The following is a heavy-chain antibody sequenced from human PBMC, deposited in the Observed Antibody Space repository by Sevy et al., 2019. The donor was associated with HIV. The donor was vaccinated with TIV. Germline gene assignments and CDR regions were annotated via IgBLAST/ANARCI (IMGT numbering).Heavy chain of an antibody. CDR2: IYYNGHI. CDR3: AGENAWGRGYS. CDR1: GGSITSLY. V-gene: IGHV4-59*08. J-gene: IGHJ4*02. D-gene: IGHD1-26*01. Sequence: SETLSLTCTVSGGSITSLYWNRIRQPPGKGLEWIANIYYNGHINYNPSLESRFTVSLDTSKNQFSLRLSSVTAADTAMYYCAGENAWGRGYSWGQGTLVTVSS.